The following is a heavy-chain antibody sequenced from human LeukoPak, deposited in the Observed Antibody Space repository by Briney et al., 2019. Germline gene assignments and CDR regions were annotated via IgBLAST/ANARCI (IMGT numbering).Heavy chain of an antibody. Sequence: GGSLRLSCAGSGFTFSSYSMNWVRQAPGKGLEWVSYISSSSTIYYADSVKGRFTISRDNAKNSLYLQMNSLRAEDTAVYYCARDLYGGNSTPDYWGQGTLVTVSS. J-gene: IGHJ4*02. D-gene: IGHD4-23*01. V-gene: IGHV3-48*01. CDR2: ISSSSTI. CDR1: GFTFSSYS. CDR3: ARDLYGGNSTPDY.